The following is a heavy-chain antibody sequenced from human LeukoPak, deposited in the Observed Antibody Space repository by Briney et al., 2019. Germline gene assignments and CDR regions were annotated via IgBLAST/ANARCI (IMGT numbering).Heavy chain of an antibody. CDR2: IIPIFGTA. V-gene: IGHV1-69*13. Sequence: ASVKVSCKASGGTFSSYAISWVRQAPGQGLEWMGGIIPIFGTANYAQKFQGRVTHTADESTRSAYMELSRMRSEDRGGYYCARGTYYYDSSGYLPYYYGMDVWGQGTTVTVSS. J-gene: IGHJ6*02. D-gene: IGHD3-22*01. CDR1: GGTFSSYA. CDR3: ARGTYYYDSSGYLPYYYGMDV.